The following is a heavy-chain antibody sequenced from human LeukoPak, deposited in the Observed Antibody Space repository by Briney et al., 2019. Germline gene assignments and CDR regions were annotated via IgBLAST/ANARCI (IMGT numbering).Heavy chain of an antibody. V-gene: IGHV3-48*02. D-gene: IGHD5-24*01. CDR3: ARASNSDF. Sequence: GGTLRLSCAASGFTFSSYTMNWLRQAPGKGLEWVSSISSTSGTIYYADSVKSRFTISRDNAKNSLYLQMNGLRDGDTAVYYCARASNSDFWGQGTLVTDSS. CDR1: GFTFSSYT. J-gene: IGHJ4*02. CDR2: ISSTSGTI.